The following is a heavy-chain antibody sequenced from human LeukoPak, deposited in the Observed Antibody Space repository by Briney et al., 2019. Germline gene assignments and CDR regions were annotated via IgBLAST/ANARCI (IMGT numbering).Heavy chain of an antibody. D-gene: IGHD3-16*01. Sequence: SHTLSLTCTVSGDSIRSYYWSWIRQPPGKGLEWIGYIYYPGSTNYNPSLKSRVTISVDTSKNQFSLKLSSVTAADTAVYYCARETSQKGAHYMDVWGKGSTVTIS. CDR2: IYYPGST. J-gene: IGHJ6*03. V-gene: IGHV4-59*01. CDR3: ARETSQKGAHYMDV. CDR1: GDSIRSYY.